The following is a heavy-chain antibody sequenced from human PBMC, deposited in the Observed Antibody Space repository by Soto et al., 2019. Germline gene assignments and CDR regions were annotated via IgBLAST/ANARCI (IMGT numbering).Heavy chain of an antibody. CDR2: INPDSGGT. D-gene: IGHD6-13*01. V-gene: IGHV1-2*04. CDR1: GYSFTGYY. CDR3: ARVKIAAAGPSFDY. Sequence: ASVQVSCKASGYSFTGYYIHWVRQAPGQGLEWMGWINPDSGGTNYAQKFQGWVTMTKDTSISTAYMELSRLGSDDTAVYYCARVKIAAAGPSFDYWGQGTLVTVSS. J-gene: IGHJ4*02.